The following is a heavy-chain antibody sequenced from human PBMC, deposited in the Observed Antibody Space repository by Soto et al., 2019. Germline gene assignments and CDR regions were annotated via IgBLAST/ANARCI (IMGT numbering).Heavy chain of an antibody. J-gene: IGHJ6*03. CDR1: GGTFSSYT. D-gene: IGHD2-15*01. CDR2: IIPILGIA. V-gene: IGHV1-69*04. CDR3: ARDNCSGGSCYSYYYYMDV. Sequence: SVKVSCKASGGTFSSYTISWVRQAPGQGLEWMGRIIPILGIANYAQKFQGRVTITADKSTSTAYMELSSLRSEDTAVYYCARDNCSGGSCYSYYYYMDVWGKGTTVTVSS.